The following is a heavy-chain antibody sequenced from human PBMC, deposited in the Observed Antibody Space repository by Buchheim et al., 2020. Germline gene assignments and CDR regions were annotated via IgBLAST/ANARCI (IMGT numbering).Heavy chain of an antibody. CDR2: ISHGGRT. Sequence: QVQLQESGPGLVKPSETLSLTCAVSGYSISNDYYWGWIRQPPGKGLEWIGSISHGGRTFYNPSLKSRVTVSLDASQTHCFPTLTSVTAPDTAMYYCARMGYSGSYYDPWGRGTL. CDR1: GYSISNDYY. J-gene: IGHJ5*02. V-gene: IGHV4-38-2*01. CDR3: ARMGYSGSYYDP. D-gene: IGHD1-26*01.